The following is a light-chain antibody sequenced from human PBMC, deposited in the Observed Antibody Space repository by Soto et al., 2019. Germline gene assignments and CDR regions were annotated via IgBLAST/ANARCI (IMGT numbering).Light chain of an antibody. V-gene: IGKV3-15*01. CDR2: GAS. J-gene: IGKJ4*01. CDR3: QQLNSYPLT. Sequence: EIVMTQSPATLSVSPWERTTLSCRASQSVSTILAWYQQKPGQAPRLLIYGASTRATGIPVRFSGSGSGTEFTLTISSLQPEDFATYYCQQLNSYPLTFGGGTKVDIK. CDR1: QSVSTI.